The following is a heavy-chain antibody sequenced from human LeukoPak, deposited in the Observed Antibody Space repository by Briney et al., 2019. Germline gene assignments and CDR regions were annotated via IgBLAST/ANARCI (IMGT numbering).Heavy chain of an antibody. CDR2: ISWNGGSI. D-gene: IGHD2-2*01. CDR3: AKGSSTSCYDYFDY. CDR1: GFTFDDYA. Sequence: GGSLRLSCAASGFTFDDYAMHWVRHAPGKGLEWVSGISWNGGSIGYADSVKGRFTISRDNAKNSLYLQMNSLRAEDTALYYCAKGSSTSCYDYFDYWGQGTLVTVSS. V-gene: IGHV3-9*01. J-gene: IGHJ4*02.